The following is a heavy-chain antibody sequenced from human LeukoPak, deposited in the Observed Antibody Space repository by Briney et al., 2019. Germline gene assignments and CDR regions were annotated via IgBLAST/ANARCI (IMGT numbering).Heavy chain of an antibody. CDR2: IYYIGNT. D-gene: IGHD3-9*01. J-gene: IGHJ4*02. CDR3: ARQGLRYFDWLIDS. Sequence: PSETLSLTCTVSGDSINSNNYYWGWIRQPPGKRLEWIGTIYYIGNTYYNPSLESRVTISVDTSKNQFSLKLSSVTAADTAVYYCARQGLRYFDWLIDSWGQGTLVTVSS. CDR1: GDSINSNNYY. V-gene: IGHV4-39*01.